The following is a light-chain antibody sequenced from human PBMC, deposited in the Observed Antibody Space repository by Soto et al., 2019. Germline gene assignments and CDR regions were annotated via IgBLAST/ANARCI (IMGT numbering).Light chain of an antibody. J-gene: IGLJ1*01. CDR1: SSDVGGYNY. V-gene: IGLV2-8*01. Sequence: QSVLTQPPSASGSPGQSVTISCTGTSSDVGGYNYVSWYQQYPGKAPQLVIYEVNKRPSGVPDRFSGSKSGNTASLTVFGLQAEDDSDYYCYSFTSSNTYVFGTGTKVTVL. CDR3: YSFTSSNTYV. CDR2: EVN.